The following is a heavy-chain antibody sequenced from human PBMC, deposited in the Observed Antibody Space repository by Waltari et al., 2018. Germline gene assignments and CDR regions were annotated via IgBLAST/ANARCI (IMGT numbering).Heavy chain of an antibody. J-gene: IGHJ4*02. D-gene: IGHD6-19*01. Sequence: QVQLVQSGAEVTKPGASVKVSCKASGYTFTGYYMHWVRQAPGQGLEWMGRINPNSGGTNYAQKFQGRVTMTRDTSISTAYMELSRLRSDDTAVYYCARATYSSGWYEDYWGQGTLVTVSS. V-gene: IGHV1-2*06. CDR2: INPNSGGT. CDR1: GYTFTGYY. CDR3: ARATYSSGWYEDY.